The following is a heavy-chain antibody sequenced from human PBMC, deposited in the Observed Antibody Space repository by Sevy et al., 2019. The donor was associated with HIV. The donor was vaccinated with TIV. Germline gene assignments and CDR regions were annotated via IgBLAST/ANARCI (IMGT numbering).Heavy chain of an antibody. CDR2: ITDSGGDT. CDR1: GFDFREYA. CDR3: VREGPYGDSSFDY. V-gene: IGHV3-23*01. D-gene: IGHD4-17*01. Sequence: GGSLRLSCEASGFDFREYAMSWVRQAPGKGLEWVSAITDSGGDTYYGDSVKGRFTISRDKSKNTVSLQMNCLRAEDTAIYYCVREGPYGDSSFDYWGQGALVTVSS. J-gene: IGHJ4*02.